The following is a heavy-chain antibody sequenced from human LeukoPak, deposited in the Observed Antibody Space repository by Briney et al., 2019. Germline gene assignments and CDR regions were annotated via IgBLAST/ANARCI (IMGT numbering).Heavy chain of an antibody. D-gene: IGHD2-2*02. Sequence: SETLSLTCAVYGGSFSGYYWSWIRQPPGKGLEWIGEINHSGSTNYNPSLKSRVTISVDTSKNQFSLKLSSVTAADTAVYYCARSRDIVVVPAAIHYFDYWGQGTLVTVSS. J-gene: IGHJ4*02. CDR2: INHSGST. CDR3: ARSRDIVVVPAAIHYFDY. CDR1: GGSFSGYY. V-gene: IGHV4-34*01.